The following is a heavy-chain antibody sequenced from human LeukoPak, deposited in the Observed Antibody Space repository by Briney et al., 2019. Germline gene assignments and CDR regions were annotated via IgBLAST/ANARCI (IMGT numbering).Heavy chain of an antibody. V-gene: IGHV4-34*01. CDR2: INHSGST. CDR1: GGSFSGYY. J-gene: IGHJ4*02. Sequence: PSETLSLTCAVYGGSFSGYYWIWIRQPPGKGLEWIGEINHSGSTNYNPSLKSRVTISVDTSKNQFSLKLSSVTAADTAVYYCARLPLIVVVPAATRAFDYWGQGTLVTVSS. D-gene: IGHD2-2*01. CDR3: ARLPLIVVVPAATRAFDY.